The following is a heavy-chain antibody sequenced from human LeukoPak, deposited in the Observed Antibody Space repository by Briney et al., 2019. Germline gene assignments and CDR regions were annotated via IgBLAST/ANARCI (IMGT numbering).Heavy chain of an antibody. CDR3: ARDFLSVYGDRGGLDY. CDR1: GFTFSSFG. D-gene: IGHD4-17*01. CDR2: IWSDGSNK. J-gene: IGHJ4*02. Sequence: GRSLRLSCAASGFTFSSFGMHWVRQAPGKGLEWVAIIWSDGSNKYYADSVEGRFTISRDNSKNTLFLQMNSLRAEDTAVYYCARDFLSVYGDRGGLDYWGQGTLVTVSS. V-gene: IGHV3-33*01.